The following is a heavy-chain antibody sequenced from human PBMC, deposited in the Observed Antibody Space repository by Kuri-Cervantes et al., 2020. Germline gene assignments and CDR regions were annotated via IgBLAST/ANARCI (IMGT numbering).Heavy chain of an antibody. J-gene: IGHJ4*02. Sequence: SVKVSCKASGGTFSSYAISWVRQAPGQGLEWMGGIIPIFGTANYAQKLQGRVTMTTDTSTSTAYMELSSLRSEDTAVYYCARGPLGPRKQRFDYWGQGTLVTVSS. V-gene: IGHV1-69*05. CDR2: IIPIFGTA. CDR1: GGTFSSYA. D-gene: IGHD1/OR15-1a*01. CDR3: ARGPLGPRKQRFDY.